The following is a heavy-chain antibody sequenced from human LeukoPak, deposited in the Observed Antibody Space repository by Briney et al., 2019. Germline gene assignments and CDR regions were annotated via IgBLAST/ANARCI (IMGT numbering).Heavy chain of an antibody. D-gene: IGHD3-16*01. J-gene: IGHJ4*02. CDR3: GGVGGGRGEIDY. Sequence: PLETLSVTCTVSGGSLSDYYWSWMRPPAGKGLEWMGRIYINGGTNYNPSIKRGVTISVDTSKNQFSLKRSSVTAAATAGFYCGGVGGGRGEIDYCGQGTLVAVSS. V-gene: IGHV4-4*07. CDR2: IYINGGT. CDR1: GGSLSDYY.